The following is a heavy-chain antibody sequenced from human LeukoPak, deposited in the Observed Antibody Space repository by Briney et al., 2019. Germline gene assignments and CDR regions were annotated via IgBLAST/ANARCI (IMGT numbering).Heavy chain of an antibody. V-gene: IGHV1-2*02. CDR2: INPNSGGT. J-gene: IGHJ5*01. Sequence: SVKVSYKVSGSTFTGYYMHWVRQAPGQGLEWMGWINPNSGGTNYAQKFQGRVTMTRDTSITTAYMELSSLRFGDTAMYYCATFGQFGSGSYAYNWFDSWGQGTLVTVSS. CDR1: GSTFTGYY. D-gene: IGHD3-10*01. CDR3: ATFGQFGSGSYAYNWFDS.